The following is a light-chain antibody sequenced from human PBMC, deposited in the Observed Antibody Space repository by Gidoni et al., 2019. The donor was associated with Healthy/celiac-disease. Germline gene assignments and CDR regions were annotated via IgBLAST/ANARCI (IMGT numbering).Light chain of an antibody. V-gene: IGKV3-20*01. Sequence: EIVLTQSPGTLSLSPGERATLSCRASQSVSSSYLAWYQQKPCQAPRLLIYGASSRATGIPARVSSSGSGTDFPLTISRLEPEDFAVYYCQQYGSSPRTFGQGTRLEIK. J-gene: IGKJ5*01. CDR2: GAS. CDR1: QSVSSSY. CDR3: QQYGSSPRT.